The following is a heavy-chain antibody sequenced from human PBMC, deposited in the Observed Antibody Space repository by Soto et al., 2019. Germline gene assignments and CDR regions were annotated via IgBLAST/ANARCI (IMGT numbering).Heavy chain of an antibody. CDR3: AREGSYSAYNFAHGIQLWSFDF. Sequence: LSLPSTVSGGSINLFYWRWVRQPAGRGLEWIGRIFSSGSTSFNPSLESRVAMSVDTSKNHFSLNLSSVTAADMAVYYCAREGSYSAYNFAHGIQLWSFDFWGQGALVTVSS. V-gene: IGHV4-4*07. CDR2: IFSSGST. D-gene: IGHD5-12*01. CDR1: GGSINLFY. J-gene: IGHJ4*02.